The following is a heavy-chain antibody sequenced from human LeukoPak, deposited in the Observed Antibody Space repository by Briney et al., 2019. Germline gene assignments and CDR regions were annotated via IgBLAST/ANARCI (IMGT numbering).Heavy chain of an antibody. CDR1: GYTFTGYY. J-gene: IGHJ4*02. V-gene: IGHV1-2*02. CDR3: AINILYCGGDCLLDY. CDR2: INPNSGGT. D-gene: IGHD2-21*01. Sequence: ASVKVSCKASGYTFTGYYMHWVRQAPGQGLEWMGWINPNSGGTNYAQKFQGRVTMTRDTSISTAYMELSRLRSDDTAVYYCAINILYCGGDCLLDYWGQGTLVTVSS.